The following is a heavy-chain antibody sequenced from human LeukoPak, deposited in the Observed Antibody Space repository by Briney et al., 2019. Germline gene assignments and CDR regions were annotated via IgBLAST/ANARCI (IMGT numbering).Heavy chain of an antibody. CDR1: GYTFTSYG. Sequence: ASVKVSCKASGYTFTSYGISWVRQAPGQGLEWMGWISTYNGDTTYAQELQGRVTMTTDTSTSTAYMELRSLRPDDTAVYYCARDEGRVSGSYNPWGQGTLVTVSS. CDR3: ARDEGRVSGSYNP. CDR2: ISTYNGDT. J-gene: IGHJ5*02. D-gene: IGHD3-10*01. V-gene: IGHV1-18*01.